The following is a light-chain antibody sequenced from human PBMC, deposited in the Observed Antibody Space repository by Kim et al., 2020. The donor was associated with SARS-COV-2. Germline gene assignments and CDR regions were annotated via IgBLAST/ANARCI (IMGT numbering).Light chain of an antibody. J-gene: IGLJ2*01. CDR1: SLRSYY. CDR3: NSRDSNDNVV. V-gene: IGLV3-19*01. CDR2: GKN. Sequence: SSELTQDPAVSVALGQTVRITCQGDSLRSYYATWYQQKPGQAPIVVIYGKNNRPSGIPDRFSGSSSGNKASLTITGTQAGDEADYYCNSRDSNDNVVFGG.